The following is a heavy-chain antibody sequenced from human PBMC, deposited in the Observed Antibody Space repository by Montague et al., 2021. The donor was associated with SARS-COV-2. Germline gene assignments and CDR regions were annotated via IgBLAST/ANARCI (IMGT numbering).Heavy chain of an antibody. CDR2: IYYSGST. CDR1: GGSISSSSYY. D-gene: IGHD3-22*01. V-gene: IGHV4-39*07. CDR3: ARDTRITMIVVVQGYGMDV. J-gene: IGHJ6*02. Sequence: SETLSLTCTVSGGSISSSSYYWGWIRQPPGKGLEWFGSIYYSGSTYYXXXLKSRVTISVDTSKNQFSLKLSSVTAADTAVYYCARDTRITMIVVVQGYGMDVWGQGTTVTVSS.